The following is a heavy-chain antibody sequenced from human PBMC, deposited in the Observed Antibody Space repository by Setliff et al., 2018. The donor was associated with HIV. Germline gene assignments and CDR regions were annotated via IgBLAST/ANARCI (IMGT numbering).Heavy chain of an antibody. D-gene: IGHD3-10*01. J-gene: IGHJ4*03. CDR1: GDSIGTGTHY. CDR3: SRLYGSGHYFAFDF. Sequence: SETLSLTCNVSGDSIGTGTHYWAWIRQPPGKGLEWIGSLYGHSSTYYTKSLRGRVTISADTSKNQFSLRLSSVTALDAAVYYCSRLYGSGHYFAFDFWGQGTMVTVSS. V-gene: IGHV4-39*01. CDR2: LYGHSST.